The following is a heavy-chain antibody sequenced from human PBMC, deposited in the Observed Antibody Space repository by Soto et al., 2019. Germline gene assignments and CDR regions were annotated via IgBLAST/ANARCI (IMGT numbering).Heavy chain of an antibody. CDR3: AKDSGYDSTD. D-gene: IGHD3-22*01. Sequence: EVQLLESGGGLVQPGGSLRLSCAASGFTFSSYGMSWVRQAPGKGLEWISGLSDSGDKTYYEDSVKGRFAISRDTSKNTLYLQMSSLRVEDTAVYYCAKDSGYDSTDWGQGTLVIVSS. J-gene: IGHJ4*02. V-gene: IGHV3-23*01. CDR1: GFTFSSYG. CDR2: LSDSGDKT.